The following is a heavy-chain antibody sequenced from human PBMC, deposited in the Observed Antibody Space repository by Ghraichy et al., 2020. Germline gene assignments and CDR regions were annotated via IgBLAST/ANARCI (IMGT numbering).Heavy chain of an antibody. CDR1: GFTVSSAY. V-gene: IGHV3-53*01. D-gene: IGHD4-17*01. CDR2: IYIDGGT. CDR3: ARDTTVTQGGLDI. J-gene: IGHJ3*02. Sequence: GGSLRLSCAASGFTVSSAYITWVRQAPGKGLEWVSVIYIDGGTYYTDSVKGRFTISRDSSRNTVYLQMNSLRAEDTTVYYCARDTTVTQGGLDIWGQGTMVTVSS.